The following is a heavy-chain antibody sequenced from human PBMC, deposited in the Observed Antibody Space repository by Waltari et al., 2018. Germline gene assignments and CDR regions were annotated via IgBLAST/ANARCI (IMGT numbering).Heavy chain of an antibody. Sequence: VQLVESGGGLVQPGGSLRLSCAASGFSFSTYWMNWARKVPGEGLVSVARINPNGNTVLYADSVKGRFTTSRDNAKNTLYLQMNSLRDDDTAVYYCARSGFMDVWGQGTTVTVSS. J-gene: IGHJ6*02. CDR1: GFSFSTYW. D-gene: IGHD3-10*01. V-gene: IGHV3-74*01. CDR2: INPNGNTV. CDR3: ARSGFMDV.